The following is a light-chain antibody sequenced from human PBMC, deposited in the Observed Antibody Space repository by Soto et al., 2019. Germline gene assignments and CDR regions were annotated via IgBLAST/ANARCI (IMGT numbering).Light chain of an antibody. Sequence: SYELTQRPSVSVAPGQTARISCGGNIGSKSVHWYQQKSGQAPVLVVYEDSDRPSGIPERISGSNSGNTATLTISRVEAGDEADYYCQVWDSSSDHYFFGTGTKVTVL. J-gene: IGLJ1*01. CDR2: EDS. CDR3: QVWDSSSDHYF. V-gene: IGLV3-21*02. CDR1: IGSKS.